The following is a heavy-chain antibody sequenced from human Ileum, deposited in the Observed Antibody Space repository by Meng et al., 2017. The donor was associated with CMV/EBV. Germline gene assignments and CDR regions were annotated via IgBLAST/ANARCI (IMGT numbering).Heavy chain of an antibody. Sequence: GESLKISCAASGFTFSSYWMHWVRQAPGKGLVWVSRINSDGSSTSYADSVKGRFTISRDNAKNTLYLQMNSLRAEDTAVYYCARVKVGYCSSTSCYPDHYFAYWGQGKLVNGAS. V-gene: IGHV3-74*01. J-gene: IGHJ4*02. D-gene: IGHD2-2*01. CDR2: INSDGSST. CDR1: GFTFSSYW. CDR3: ARVKVGYCSSTSCYPDHYFAY.